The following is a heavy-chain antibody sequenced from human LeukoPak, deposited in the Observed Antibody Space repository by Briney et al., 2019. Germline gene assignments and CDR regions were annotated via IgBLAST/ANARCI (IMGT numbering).Heavy chain of an antibody. J-gene: IGHJ4*02. CDR2: ISDSGSTI. CDR1: GFTLSDYY. Sequence: GGSLRLSCAASGFTLSDYYMSWIRQAPGKGLEWISYISDSGSTIYYANSVKGRFTISRDNAKNSLYLQMSSLRAEDTAVYYCASSQLGRDGYNPIDYWGQGTLVTVSS. CDR3: ASSQLGRDGYNPIDY. D-gene: IGHD5-24*01. V-gene: IGHV3-11*01.